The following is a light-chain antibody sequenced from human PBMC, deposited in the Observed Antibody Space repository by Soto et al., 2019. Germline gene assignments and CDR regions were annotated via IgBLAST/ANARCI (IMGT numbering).Light chain of an antibody. J-gene: IGKJ1*01. CDR1: QSVSSDY. Sequence: EIVLTQSPGTLSLSPGERATLSCRASQSVSSDYLAWFQQKPGQAPRLLIFGASNRDTGIPDRFSGSGSGTDFTLTISRLEPEDFAMYYCQQYGSSPGTFGQGIKV. V-gene: IGKV3-20*01. CDR2: GAS. CDR3: QQYGSSPGT.